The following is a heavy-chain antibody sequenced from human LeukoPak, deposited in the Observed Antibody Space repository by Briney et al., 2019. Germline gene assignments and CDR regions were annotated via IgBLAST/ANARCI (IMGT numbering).Heavy chain of an antibody. V-gene: IGHV3-23*01. CDR2: ISGSGGIT. D-gene: IGHD3-22*01. CDR3: AKDPTDFDSSGQTYFDY. J-gene: IGHJ4*02. Sequence: GGSLRLSCAASGFAFNRHWMHWVRQAPGKGLEWVSGISGSGGITHYADSVRGRFTISRDNSKNTLYLQMNSLRAEDTAVYYCAKDPTDFDSSGQTYFDYWGQGSLVTVSS. CDR1: GFAFNRHW.